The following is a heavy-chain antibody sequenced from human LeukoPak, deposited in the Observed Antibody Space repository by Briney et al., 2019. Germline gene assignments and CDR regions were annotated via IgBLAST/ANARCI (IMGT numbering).Heavy chain of an antibody. Sequence: PGGSLRLSCAASGFTFSSYSMNWVRQAPGKGLEWVSSISSTSSYIYYADSVKGRFTISRDNAKNSLYLQMNSLRAEDAAVYYCARDGARFTPRKAMVISSFDYWGQGTLVTVSS. J-gene: IGHJ4*02. D-gene: IGHD5-18*01. CDR2: ISSTSSYI. CDR1: GFTFSSYS. CDR3: ARDGARFTPRKAMVISSFDY. V-gene: IGHV3-21*04.